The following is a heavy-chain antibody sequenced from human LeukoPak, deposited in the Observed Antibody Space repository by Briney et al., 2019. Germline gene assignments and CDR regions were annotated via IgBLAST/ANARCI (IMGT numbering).Heavy chain of an antibody. CDR3: ARLTRLSTSPDRYYLDY. V-gene: IGHV4-4*09. CDR1: GDSLSSYY. Sequence: SETLSLTCTVSGDSLSSYYWSWIRQPPGKGLEGIGYIYTSGGTNYIPSLKGRVTISIDTSKNQFSLKLSSVTAADSAVYYCARLTRLSTSPDRYYLDYWGQGTLVTVSS. CDR2: IYTSGGT. J-gene: IGHJ4*02. D-gene: IGHD6-6*01.